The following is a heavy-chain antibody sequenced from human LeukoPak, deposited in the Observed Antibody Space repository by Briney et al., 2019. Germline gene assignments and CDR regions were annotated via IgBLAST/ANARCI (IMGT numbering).Heavy chain of an antibody. CDR3: ARGRYFDWLSFDY. Sequence: SVKVSCKASGGTFSSYAISWVRQAPGQGLEWMGGIIPIFGTANYAQKFQGRVTITADESTGTAYMELSSLRSEDTAVYYCARGRYFDWLSFDYWGQGTLVTVSS. CDR2: IIPIFGTA. J-gene: IGHJ4*02. V-gene: IGHV1-69*13. D-gene: IGHD3-9*01. CDR1: GGTFSSYA.